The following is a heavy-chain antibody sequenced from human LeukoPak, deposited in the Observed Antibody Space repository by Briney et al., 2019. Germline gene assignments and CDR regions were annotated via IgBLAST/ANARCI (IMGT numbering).Heavy chain of an antibody. CDR3: ARQKGGVAGLKYYFDY. V-gene: IGHV4-39*01. J-gene: IGHJ4*02. CDR2: ISYTGTT. Sequence: SETLSLTCTVSGGSISSSTYYWGWIRQPPGKGPEWIGSISYTGTTYYKPSLKSRVTISMDTSKNQFSLNLSSVTAADTAVYYCARQKGGVAGLKYYFDYGGQGTLVTVSS. CDR1: GGSISSSTYY. D-gene: IGHD6-19*01.